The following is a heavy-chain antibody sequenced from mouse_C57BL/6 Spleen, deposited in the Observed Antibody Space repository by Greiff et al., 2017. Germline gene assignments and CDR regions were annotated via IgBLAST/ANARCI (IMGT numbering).Heavy chain of an antibody. J-gene: IGHJ4*01. CDR1: GYSFTDYN. CDR2: INPNYGTT. D-gene: IGHD1-1*01. Sequence: VQLQQSGPELVKPGASVKISCKASGYSFTDYNMNWVKQSNGKSLEWIGVINPNYGTTSYNQKFKGKATLTVDPSSSTAYMQLNSLTSDDSAVXDGARRTVVAYYAMDYWGQGTSVTVSS. V-gene: IGHV1-39*01. CDR3: ARRTVVAYYAMDY.